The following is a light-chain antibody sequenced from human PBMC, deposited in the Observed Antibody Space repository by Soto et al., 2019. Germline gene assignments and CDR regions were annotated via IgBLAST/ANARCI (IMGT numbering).Light chain of an antibody. CDR1: QSVSSTY. CDR3: QHYGSAAWT. Sequence: EIVLTQSPGTLSLSPGERVTLSCRASQSVSSTYLAWYQQKPGQAPRLLIYGASSRATGIPDRFSGSGSETAFTLTISRLEPEDFAVYYCQHYGSAAWTFGQGTKVEIK. V-gene: IGKV3-20*01. J-gene: IGKJ1*01. CDR2: GAS.